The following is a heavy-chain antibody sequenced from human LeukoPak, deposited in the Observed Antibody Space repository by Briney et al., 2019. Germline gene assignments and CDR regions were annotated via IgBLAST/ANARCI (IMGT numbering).Heavy chain of an antibody. D-gene: IGHD6-13*01. Sequence: SETLSLTCTVSGGSISSGGYYWSWIRQHPGKGLEWIGYIYYSGSTNYNPSLKSRVTISVDTSKNQFSLKLSSVTAADTAVYYCARVRSSLNFDYWGQGTLVTVSS. CDR2: IYYSGST. V-gene: IGHV4-61*08. CDR1: GGSISSGGYY. CDR3: ARVRSSLNFDY. J-gene: IGHJ4*02.